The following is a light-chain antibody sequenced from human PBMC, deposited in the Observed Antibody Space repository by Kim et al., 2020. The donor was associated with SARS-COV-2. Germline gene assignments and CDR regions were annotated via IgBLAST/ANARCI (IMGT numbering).Light chain of an antibody. CDR1: HSVSSNS. Sequence: SSQGERATLSCRASHSVSSNSLAWYQQKPGQAPRLLIYGISSRATGIPDRFSGSGSGTDFTLTISRLEPEDFAVYYCQQYGVSLYTFGQGTKLEI. CDR3: QQYGVSLYT. J-gene: IGKJ2*01. V-gene: IGKV3-20*01. CDR2: GIS.